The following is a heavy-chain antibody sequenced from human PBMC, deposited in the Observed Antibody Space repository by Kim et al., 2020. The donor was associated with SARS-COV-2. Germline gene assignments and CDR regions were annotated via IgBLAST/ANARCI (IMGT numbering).Heavy chain of an antibody. J-gene: IGHJ4*02. CDR3: ARGGELSSSWYNY. D-gene: IGHD6-13*01. CDR1: GFTFSNYA. V-gene: IGHV3-30*04. Sequence: GGSLRLSCAASGFTFSNYAMHWVRQAPGKGLEWVALISFDGSSGYYADSVKGRFTISRDNSKNTLHLQMNSLRVEDTAVYYCARGGELSSSWYNYWGQGTLVTVSS. CDR2: ISFDGSSG.